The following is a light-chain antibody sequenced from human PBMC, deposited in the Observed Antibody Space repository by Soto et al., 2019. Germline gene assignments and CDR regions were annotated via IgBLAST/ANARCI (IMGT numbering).Light chain of an antibody. CDR2: KVS. J-gene: IGKJ4*01. V-gene: IGKV2-24*01. CDR3: MQRNNWPLT. CDR1: QSLVHKDGNTY. Sequence: DIVVTQTPLSSPVALGQAASISCRSSQSLVHKDGNTYLSWFHQRPGQPPRLLIYKVSVRFSGVPDRFSGSGAGTDFTLTISRVENEDVGVYSCMQRNNWPLTLGGGTKVDIK.